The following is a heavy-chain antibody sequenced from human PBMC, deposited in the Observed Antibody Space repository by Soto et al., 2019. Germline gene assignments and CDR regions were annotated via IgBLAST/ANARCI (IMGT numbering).Heavy chain of an antibody. D-gene: IGHD3-10*01. CDR1: GFTFSRYA. CDR2: ISRDGSNK. CDR3: ARSRNSAVADSFDF. V-gene: IGHV3-30*04. J-gene: IGHJ4*02. Sequence: QVQVVESGGGVVQPGRSPRLSCAASGFTFSRYAIHWVRQAPGKGLEWVAVISRDGSNKYYVDSVKGRFTISRDNSKNTLYLQMNSLRDEDTAVYYCARSRNSAVADSFDFWGQGTLVTVSS.